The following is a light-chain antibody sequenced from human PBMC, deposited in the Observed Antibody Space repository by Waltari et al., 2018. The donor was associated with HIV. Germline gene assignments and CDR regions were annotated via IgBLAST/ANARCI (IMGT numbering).Light chain of an antibody. J-gene: IGLJ1*01. CDR2: EVN. V-gene: IGLV2-8*01. CDR3: SSYAGSDSPYV. Sequence: QSALTQPPSASGSPGQSVTIFCTGTSSDVGGYNYVSWYQQHPDKAPKLIIFEVNKRPSGVPDRFAGSKSGNTASLTVPGLQAEDEADYYCSSYAGSDSPYVFGSGTTVTVL. CDR1: SSDVGGYNY.